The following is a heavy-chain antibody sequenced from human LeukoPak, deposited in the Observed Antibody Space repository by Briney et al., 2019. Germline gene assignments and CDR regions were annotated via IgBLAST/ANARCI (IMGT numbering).Heavy chain of an antibody. J-gene: IGHJ4*02. CDR2: INHSGST. CDR3: ARGLWFGDENPPYFDY. D-gene: IGHD3-10*01. CDR1: GGSFSGYY. V-gene: IGHV4-34*01. Sequence: SETLSLTCAVYGGSFSGYYWSWIRQLPGKGLEWIGEINHSGSTNYNPSLKSRVTISVDTSKNQFSLKLSSVTAADMALYYCARGLWFGDENPPYFDYWGQGTLVTVSS.